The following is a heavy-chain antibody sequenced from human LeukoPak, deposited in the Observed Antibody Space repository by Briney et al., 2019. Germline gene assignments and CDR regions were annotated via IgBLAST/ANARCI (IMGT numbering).Heavy chain of an antibody. CDR2: INSDGSST. CDR3: ARADLSGSYYPFDY. Sequence: PGGSPRLSCAASGFTFSSYWMHWVRQAPGKGLVWVSRINSDGSSTSYADSVKGRFTISRDNAKNTLYLQMNSLRAEDTAVYYCARADLSGSYYPFDYWGQGTLVTVSS. CDR1: GFTFSSYW. V-gene: IGHV3-74*01. J-gene: IGHJ4*02. D-gene: IGHD1-26*01.